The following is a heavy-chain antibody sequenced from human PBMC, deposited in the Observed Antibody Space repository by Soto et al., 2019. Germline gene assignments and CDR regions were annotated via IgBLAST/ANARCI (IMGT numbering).Heavy chain of an antibody. D-gene: IGHD3-10*01. Sequence: SETLSLTCTVSGGSISSGGYYWSWIRQHPGKGLEWIGYIYYSGSTYYNPSLKSRVTISVDTSKNQFSLKLSSVTAADTAVYYCARAGFGELLGLVDPWGQGTLVTVSS. V-gene: IGHV4-31*03. CDR3: ARAGFGELLGLVDP. CDR1: GGSISSGGYY. J-gene: IGHJ5*02. CDR2: IYYSGST.